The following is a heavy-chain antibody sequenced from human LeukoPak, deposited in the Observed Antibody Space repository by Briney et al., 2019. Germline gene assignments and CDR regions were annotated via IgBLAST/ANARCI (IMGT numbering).Heavy chain of an antibody. CDR3: ASYSSGWYRDRNYFDY. V-gene: IGHV3-74*01. J-gene: IGHJ4*02. D-gene: IGHD6-19*01. Sequence: GGSLRLSCAASGFTFSSFGMHWVRQAPGKGLVWVSRINSDGSSTSYADSVKGRFTISRDNAKNTLYLQMNSLRAEDTAVYYCASYSSGWYRDRNYFDYWGQGTLVTVSS. CDR2: INSDGSST. CDR1: GFTFSSFG.